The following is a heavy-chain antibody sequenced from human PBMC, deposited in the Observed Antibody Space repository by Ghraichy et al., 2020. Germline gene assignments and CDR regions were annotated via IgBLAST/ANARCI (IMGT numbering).Heavy chain of an antibody. D-gene: IGHD1-14*01. CDR2: IIPIFGTA. CDR3: SRTDRDWFDP. CDR1: GGTFSSYA. Sequence: SVKVSCKASGGTFSSYAISWVRQAPGQGLEWMGGIIPIFGTANYAQKFQGRVTITADESTSTAYMELSSLRSEDTAVYYCSRTDRDWFDPWGQGTLVTVSS. J-gene: IGHJ5*02. V-gene: IGHV1-69*13.